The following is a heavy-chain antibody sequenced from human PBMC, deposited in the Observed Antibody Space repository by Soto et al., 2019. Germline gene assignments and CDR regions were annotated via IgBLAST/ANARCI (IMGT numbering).Heavy chain of an antibody. CDR2: MNPNSGNT. CDR1: GYTFTSYD. V-gene: IGHV1-8*01. CDR3: ASGPGYAFWSGYPAHYYGMDV. Sequence: RASVKVSCKASGYTFTSYDINWVRQATGQGLEWMGWMNPNSGNTGYAQKFRGRVTMTRNTSISTAYMELSSLRSEDTAVYYCASGPGYAFWSGYPAHYYGMDVWGQGTTVTVSS. D-gene: IGHD3-3*01. J-gene: IGHJ6*02.